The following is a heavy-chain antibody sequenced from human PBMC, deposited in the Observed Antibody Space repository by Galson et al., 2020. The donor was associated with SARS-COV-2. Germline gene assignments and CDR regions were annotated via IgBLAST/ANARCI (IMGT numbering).Heavy chain of an antibody. V-gene: IGHV3-30*04. J-gene: IGHJ4*02. D-gene: IGHD6-6*01. CDR3: ARDTSVLGSTSSGIDS. CDR2: LSYARPEK. CDR1: EFTFSVYA. Sequence: PDGYLRPPCSYSEFTFSVYAMPCSRPSPANALDFAPVLSYARPEKYYADSVRSRFTISRDNSKNTLYLQMNSLRPEDTALYYCARDTSVLGSTSSGIDSWGQGALVTGSS.